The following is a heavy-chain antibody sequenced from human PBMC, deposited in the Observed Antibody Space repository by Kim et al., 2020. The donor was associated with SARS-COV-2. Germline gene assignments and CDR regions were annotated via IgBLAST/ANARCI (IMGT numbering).Heavy chain of an antibody. CDR2: INRQSTHR. CDR3: AREKAMVARTGGMDV. D-gene: IGHD2-8*01. CDR1: GFTFSDSD. Sequence: GGSLRLSCAASGFTFSDSDMNWVRHAPGKGPEWVSYINRQSTHRYFVDSVRGRFAISRDNARNTLFLHMDSLRVEDTAVYYCAREKAMVARTGGMDVWGQGTRVIVSS. J-gene: IGHJ6*02. V-gene: IGHV3-21*01.